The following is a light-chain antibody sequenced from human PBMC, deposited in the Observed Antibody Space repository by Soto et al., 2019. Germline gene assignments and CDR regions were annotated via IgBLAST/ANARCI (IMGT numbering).Light chain of an antibody. CDR3: QQYYDTPLT. Sequence: DIVMTQSPASLAVSLGERATINCKSSQSVLYISNNKNYLAWYQQKPGQPPKRLIYWASTRESGVPDRFSGSGSGTDFTLIISSLQAEDVAVYYCQQYYDTPLTFGGGTRVEIK. V-gene: IGKV4-1*01. J-gene: IGKJ4*01. CDR1: QSVLYISNNKNY. CDR2: WAS.